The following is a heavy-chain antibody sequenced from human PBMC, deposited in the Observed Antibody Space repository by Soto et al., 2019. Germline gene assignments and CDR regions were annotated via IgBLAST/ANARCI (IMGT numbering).Heavy chain of an antibody. D-gene: IGHD6-25*01. Sequence: PSETLSLTCTVSGGSISSYYWSWIRQPPGKGLEWIGYIYYTGMTYYNPSLKRRVAISVDTSKNQFSLKLSSVTAADRAVYYCATGASTSNGYRHFDYLGQGTLVTVSS. V-gene: IGHV4-59*04. CDR1: GGSISSYY. CDR2: IYYTGMT. CDR3: ATGASTSNGYRHFDY. J-gene: IGHJ4*02.